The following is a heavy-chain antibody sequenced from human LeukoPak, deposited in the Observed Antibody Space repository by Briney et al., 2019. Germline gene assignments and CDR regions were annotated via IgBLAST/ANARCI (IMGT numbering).Heavy chain of an antibody. CDR3: AKPPLSSGWYGGDY. CDR1: GFTVSSNY. Sequence: GGSLRLSCAASGFTVSSNYMSWVRQAPGKGLEWVSVIYSGGSTYYADSVKGRFTISRDNSRNTLYLQMNSLRAEDTAVYYCAKPPLSSGWYGGDYWGQGTLVTVSS. D-gene: IGHD6-19*01. J-gene: IGHJ4*02. CDR2: IYSGGST. V-gene: IGHV3-53*01.